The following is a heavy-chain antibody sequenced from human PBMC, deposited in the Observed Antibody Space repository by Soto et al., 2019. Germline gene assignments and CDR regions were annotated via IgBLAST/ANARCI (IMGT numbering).Heavy chain of an antibody. CDR2: INHSGST. J-gene: IGHJ5*02. V-gene: IGHV4-34*01. Sequence: SETLSLTCAVYGGSFSGYYWSWIRQPPGKGLEWIGEINHSGSTNYNPSLKSRVTISVDTSKNQFSLKLSSVTAADTAVYYCARVHCNDALCTFPAWFDPWGRGTQVTVSS. CDR3: ARVHCNDALCTFPAWFDP. D-gene: IGHD2-15*01. CDR1: GGSFSGYY.